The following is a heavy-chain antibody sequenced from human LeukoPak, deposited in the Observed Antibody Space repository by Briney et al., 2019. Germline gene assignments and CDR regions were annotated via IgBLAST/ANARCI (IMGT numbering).Heavy chain of an antibody. CDR3: VRDDRSDSGSYYDNY. D-gene: IGHD3-10*01. V-gene: IGHV3-7*01. CDR2: LKQDGSEK. J-gene: IGHJ4*02. Sequence: GGSLRLSCAASGFSFNNYWMGWVRQAPGKGLEYVGNLKQDGSEKYYVDSLKGRFTISRDNAKNSLYLQMNSLRVEGTAVYYCVRDDRSDSGSYYDNYWGQGTLVTVSS. CDR1: GFSFNNYW.